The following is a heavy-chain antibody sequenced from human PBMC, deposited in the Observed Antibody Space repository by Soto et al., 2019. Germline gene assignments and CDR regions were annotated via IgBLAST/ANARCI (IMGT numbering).Heavy chain of an antibody. CDR3: ARIAASDSSGSTLYYFDY. CDR1: GGSISSAGYF. Sequence: QVQLQESGPGLVKPSQTLSLTCTVSGGSISSAGYFWSWIRQHPGKGLEWIGYIYYSGSTYYSPSLKSRVTISVDTSKNQFSLNLSSVTAADTALYYCARIAASDSSGSTLYYFDYWGQGTLVTVSS. D-gene: IGHD3-22*01. J-gene: IGHJ4*02. V-gene: IGHV4-31*03. CDR2: IYYSGST.